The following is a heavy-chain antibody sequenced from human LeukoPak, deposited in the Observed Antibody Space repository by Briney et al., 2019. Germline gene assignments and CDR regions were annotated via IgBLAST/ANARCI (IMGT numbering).Heavy chain of an antibody. V-gene: IGHV1-18*01. CDR3: ARTSRYYNWNDQRLGPFDY. Sequence: ASVKVSCKAAGYTFTSYGINWVRQAPGQGLEWMGWISTYNGNTHYAQKLQGRVTMTTDTATSTAYMELRSLRSDDTALYYCARTSRYYNWNDQRLGPFDYWGQGTLVTVSS. CDR2: ISTYNGNT. CDR1: GYTFTSYG. J-gene: IGHJ4*02. D-gene: IGHD1-20*01.